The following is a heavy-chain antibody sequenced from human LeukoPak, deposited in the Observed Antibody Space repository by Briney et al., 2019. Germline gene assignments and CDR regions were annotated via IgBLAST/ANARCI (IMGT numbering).Heavy chain of an antibody. Sequence: SETLSLTCTVSGGSISSGSYYWSWIRQPAGKGLEWIGRIHTSGSTNYNPSLKSRVTISVDTSKNQFSLKLSSVTAADTAVYYCARGQLDIVVVPAAPWYFDYWGQGTLVTVSS. J-gene: IGHJ4*02. CDR1: GGSISSGSYY. CDR3: ARGQLDIVVVPAAPWYFDY. V-gene: IGHV4-61*02. CDR2: IHTSGST. D-gene: IGHD2-2*03.